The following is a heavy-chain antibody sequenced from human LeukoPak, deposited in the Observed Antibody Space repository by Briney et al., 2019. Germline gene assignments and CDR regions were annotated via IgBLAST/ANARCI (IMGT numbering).Heavy chain of an antibody. CDR2: INHSGST. J-gene: IGHJ4*02. Sequence: SETLSLTCAVYGGSFSGYYWSWIRQPPGKGLEWIGEINHSGSTNYNPSLKTRVTISVDTSKNHFSLKLSSVTAADTAVYYCARGGIAAAFDYWGQGNLVTVSS. CDR3: ARGGIAAAFDY. V-gene: IGHV4-34*01. D-gene: IGHD6-13*01. CDR1: GGSFSGYY.